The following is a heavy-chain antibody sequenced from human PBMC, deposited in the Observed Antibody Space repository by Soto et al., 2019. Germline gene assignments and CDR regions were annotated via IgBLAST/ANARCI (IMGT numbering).Heavy chain of an antibody. CDR2: ISHLEST. V-gene: IGHV4-30-2*06. CDR1: GASISYGGFS. CDR3: ARGGGYDSFDY. Sequence: QLQLQESGSGLVKTSETLSLTCTGSGASISYGGFSWSWIRQSPGKGLEWIGYISHLESTYFHPSFQSRLTMSIDRTRNQFSLQLSSVTAADMAVYYCARGGGYDSFDYWGQGVLVTVSS. D-gene: IGHD5-12*01. J-gene: IGHJ4*02.